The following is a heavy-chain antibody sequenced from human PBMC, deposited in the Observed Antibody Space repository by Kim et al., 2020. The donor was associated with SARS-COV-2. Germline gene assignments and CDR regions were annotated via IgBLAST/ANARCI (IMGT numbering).Heavy chain of an antibody. V-gene: IGHV3-48*03. CDR3: VRLIPRITIFGVAPGGIDV. CDR2: ISSSGSTI. D-gene: IGHD3-3*01. J-gene: IGHJ6*02. CDR1: GFTFSSYE. Sequence: GGSLRLSCAASGFTFSSYEMNWVRQAPGKGLEWVSYISSSGSTIYYADSVTGRFTISRDNAKNSLYLQMNSLRAEETAVYDCVRLIPRITIFGVAPGGIDVWGQGTT.